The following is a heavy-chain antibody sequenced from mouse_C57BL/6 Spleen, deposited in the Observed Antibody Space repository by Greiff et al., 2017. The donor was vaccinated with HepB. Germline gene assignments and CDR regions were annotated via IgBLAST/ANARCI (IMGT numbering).Heavy chain of an antibody. CDR1: GFSLTSYG. V-gene: IGHV2-5*01. Sequence: LQESGPGLVQPSQSLSITCTVSGFSLTSYGVHWVRQSPGKGLEWLGVIWRGGSTDYNAAFMSRLSITKDNSKSQVFFKMNSLQADDTAIYYCAKIYYGYDYYAMDYWGQGTSVTVSS. CDR2: IWRGGST. D-gene: IGHD2-2*01. J-gene: IGHJ4*01. CDR3: AKIYYGYDYYAMDY.